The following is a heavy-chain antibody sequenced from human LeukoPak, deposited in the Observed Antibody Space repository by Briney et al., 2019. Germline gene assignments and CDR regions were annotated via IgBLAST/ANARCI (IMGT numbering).Heavy chain of an antibody. Sequence: GESLKISCKGSGYSFTSYWIGWVRQMPGKVLEWMGIIYPGDSDTRYSPSFQGQVTIAADKSLSPAYLQWGRPKASATAMYYCAKSGGGWQNGPSYYYGMDVWGQGTTVTVSS. CDR1: GYSFTSYW. D-gene: IGHD1-1*01. V-gene: IGHV5-51*01. CDR2: IYPGDSDT. J-gene: IGHJ6*02. CDR3: AKSGGGWQNGPSYYYGMDV.